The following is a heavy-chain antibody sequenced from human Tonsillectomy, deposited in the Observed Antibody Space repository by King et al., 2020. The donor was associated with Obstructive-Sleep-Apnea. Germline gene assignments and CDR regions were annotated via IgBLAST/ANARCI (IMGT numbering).Heavy chain of an antibody. V-gene: IGHV4-31*03. CDR2: IYYSGST. CDR3: ARDKDYGDYSYFDY. Sequence: QLQESGPGLVKPSQTLSLTCTASGGSISSGGYYWSWIRQHPGKGLEWIGYIYYSGSTYDNPSLKSRVTISVDTSKNQFSLKLSSGTAADTAVYYCARDKDYGDYSYFDYWGQGTLVTVSS. J-gene: IGHJ4*02. D-gene: IGHD4-17*01. CDR1: GGSISSGGYY.